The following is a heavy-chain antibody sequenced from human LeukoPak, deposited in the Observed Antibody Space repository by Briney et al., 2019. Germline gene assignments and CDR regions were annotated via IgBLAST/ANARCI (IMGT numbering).Heavy chain of an antibody. CDR1: GGSFSGYY. D-gene: IGHD3-22*01. Sequence: SETLSLACAVYGGSFSGYYWSWIRQPPGKGLEWIGYIYYSGSTNYNPSLKSRVTISVDTSKNQFSLKLSSVTAADTAVYYCARRTYYYDSSGYSYYFDYWGQGTLVTVSS. CDR3: ARRTYYYDSSGYSYYFDY. V-gene: IGHV4-59*08. J-gene: IGHJ4*02. CDR2: IYYSGST.